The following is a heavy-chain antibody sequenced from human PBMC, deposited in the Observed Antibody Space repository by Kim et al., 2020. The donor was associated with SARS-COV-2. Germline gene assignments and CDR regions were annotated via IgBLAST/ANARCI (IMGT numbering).Heavy chain of an antibody. Sequence: GGSLRLSCAASGFLFSDYSMNWVRQAPGKGLEWLSYISHTGGDMDYAESVKGRFTISRDNAKNNTHLQMDSLRAEDTAVYYCVREGPLGHQFSGVHWTSYSYPLDVWGQGTTVTVSS. J-gene: IGHJ6*02. CDR3: VREGPLGHQFSGVHWTSYSYPLDV. CDR2: ISHTGGDM. V-gene: IGHV3-48*01. CDR1: GFLFSDYS. D-gene: IGHD3-10*01.